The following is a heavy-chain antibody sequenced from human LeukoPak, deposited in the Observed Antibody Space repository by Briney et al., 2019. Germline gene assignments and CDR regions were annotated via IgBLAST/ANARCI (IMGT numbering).Heavy chain of an antibody. J-gene: IGHJ4*02. D-gene: IGHD3-10*01. CDR2: IKHDGSER. Sequence: GGSLRLSCAASGFTFSTYWMTWVRQAPGKGLEWVANIKHDGSERYYVNSVKGRFTISRDNAKNSLFLQVNSLRAEDTAVYFCARDRFSLIRGVIMSPTIDSWGQGTLVTVSS. CDR1: GFTFSTYW. CDR3: ARDRFSLIRGVIMSPTIDS. V-gene: IGHV3-7*01.